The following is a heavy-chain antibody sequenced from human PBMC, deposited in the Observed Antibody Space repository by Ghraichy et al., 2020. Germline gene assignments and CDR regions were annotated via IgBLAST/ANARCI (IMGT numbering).Heavy chain of an antibody. D-gene: IGHD6-6*01. J-gene: IGHJ6*03. CDR2: IKQDGSEK. CDR3: ARDRLYSSSLGHYYYYMDV. Sequence: GGSLRLSCAASGFTFSSYWMSWVRQAPGKGLEWVANIKQDGSEKYYVDSVKGQFTISRDNAKNSLYLQMNSLRAEDTAVYYCARDRLYSSSLGHYYYYMDVWGKGTTVTVSS. V-gene: IGHV3-7*01. CDR1: GFTFSSYW.